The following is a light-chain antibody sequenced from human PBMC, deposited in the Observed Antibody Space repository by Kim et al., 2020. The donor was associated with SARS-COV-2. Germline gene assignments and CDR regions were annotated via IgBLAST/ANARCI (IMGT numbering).Light chain of an antibody. Sequence: ASLRASVKLTCTLNSGHSSNANAWHQQQPEKGPRYLMKVNNDGSHSKGDGIPDRFSGSSSGAERYLTISSLQSVDEADYYCQSWGVFGGGTKLTV. CDR1: SGHSSNA. V-gene: IGLV4-69*01. CDR2: VNNDGSH. CDR3: QSWGV. J-gene: IGLJ3*02.